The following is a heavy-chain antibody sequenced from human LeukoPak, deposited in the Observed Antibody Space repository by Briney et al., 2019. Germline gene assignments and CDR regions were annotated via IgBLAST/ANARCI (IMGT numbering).Heavy chain of an antibody. CDR1: GGTFISYA. V-gene: IGHV1-69*01. CDR2: IIPIFGTA. D-gene: IGHD6-19*01. Sequence: SVKVSCKASGGTFISYAISWVRQAPGQGLEWMGGIIPIFGTANYAQKFQGRVTITADESTSTAYMELSNLRSEDTAVYYCARDLSSGWYIFGYWGQGTLVTVSS. CDR3: ARDLSSGWYIFGY. J-gene: IGHJ4*02.